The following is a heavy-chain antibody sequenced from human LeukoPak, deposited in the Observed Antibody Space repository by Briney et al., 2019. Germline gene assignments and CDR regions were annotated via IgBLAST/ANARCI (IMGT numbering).Heavy chain of an antibody. V-gene: IGHV1-69*11. D-gene: IGHD4-17*01. Sequence: ASVKVSCKASGGTFSSYAISWVRQAPGQGLEWMGRIIPILGTANYAQKFQGRVTITTDESTSTAYMELSSLRSEDTAVYYCARDTDGDYLGYNWFDPWGQGTLVTVSS. CDR2: IIPILGTA. J-gene: IGHJ5*02. CDR1: GGTFSSYA. CDR3: ARDTDGDYLGYNWFDP.